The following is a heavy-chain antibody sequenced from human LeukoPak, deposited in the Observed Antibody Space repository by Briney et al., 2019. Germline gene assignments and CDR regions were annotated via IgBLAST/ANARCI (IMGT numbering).Heavy chain of an antibody. V-gene: IGHV3-23*01. D-gene: IGHD3-10*01. CDR2: ISGSGGST. J-gene: IGHJ4*02. Sequence: PGGSLRLSCAASGFTFSSYAMSWVRQAPGKGLEWVSAISGSGGSTYYADSVKGRFTISRDNAKNSLYLQMNSLRAEDTAVYYCARGVRGGLDYWGQGTLVTVSS. CDR1: GFTFSSYA. CDR3: ARGVRGGLDY.